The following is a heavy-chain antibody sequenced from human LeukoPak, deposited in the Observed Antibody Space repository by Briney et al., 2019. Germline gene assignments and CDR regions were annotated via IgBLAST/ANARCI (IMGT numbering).Heavy chain of an antibody. V-gene: IGHV4-34*01. CDR3: ASGARYDAFDI. J-gene: IGHJ3*02. CDR1: GGSFSGYY. CDR2: INHNGST. Sequence: SETLSLTCAVYGGSFSGYYWSWIRQPPGKGLEWIGEINHNGSTNYNPSLKSRVTISVDTSKNQFSLKLSSVTAADTAVYYCASGARYDAFDIWGQGTMVTVSS. D-gene: IGHD6-6*01.